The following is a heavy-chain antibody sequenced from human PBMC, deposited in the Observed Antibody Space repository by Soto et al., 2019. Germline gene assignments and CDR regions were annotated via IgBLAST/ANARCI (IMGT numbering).Heavy chain of an antibody. CDR2: IIPIFGTA. J-gene: IGHJ4*02. D-gene: IGHD3-10*01. V-gene: IGHV1-69*12. CDR1: GGTFSSYA. Sequence: QVQLVQSGAEVKKPGSSVKVSCKASGGTFSSYAISWVRQAPGQGLEWMGGIIPIFGTANYAQKFHGRVTITAYESTSSAYMDLSSLRPEDTAVYYCARESRGDGYKPGGLDYWGQGTLVTVSS. CDR3: ARESRGDGYKPGGLDY.